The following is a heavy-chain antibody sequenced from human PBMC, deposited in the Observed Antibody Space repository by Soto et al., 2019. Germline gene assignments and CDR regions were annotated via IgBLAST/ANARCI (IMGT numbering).Heavy chain of an antibody. J-gene: IGHJ4*02. CDR3: AQAISRERQIDY. CDR1: GFTFSNYA. Sequence: EVQLLESGGGLVQPGGSLRLSCAASGFTFSNYAMGWVRKAPGKGLEWVSTISSTADGTDYADSVKGRFTISRDNSKNTLYLQMNSLRAEDTAVYYCAQAISRERQIDYWGQGTLVTVSS. CDR2: ISSTADGT. D-gene: IGHD1-26*01. V-gene: IGHV3-23*01.